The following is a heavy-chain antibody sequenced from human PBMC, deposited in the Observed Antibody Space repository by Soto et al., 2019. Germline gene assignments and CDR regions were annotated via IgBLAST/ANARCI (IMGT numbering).Heavy chain of an antibody. Sequence: PGGSLRLSCAASGFIFSSYAMHWVRQAPGKGLEWVAVIWSDGSGTDYVDSVKGRFTTSRDNSKNTLYLQMNSLRAEDTAVYYCARDPRRLGDAFDIWGQGTMVTVSS. CDR3: ARDPRRLGDAFDI. D-gene: IGHD3-9*01. CDR2: IWSDGSGT. V-gene: IGHV3-33*01. CDR1: GFIFSSYA. J-gene: IGHJ3*02.